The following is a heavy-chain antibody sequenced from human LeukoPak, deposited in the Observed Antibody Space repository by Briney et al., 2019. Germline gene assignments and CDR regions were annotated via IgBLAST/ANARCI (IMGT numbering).Heavy chain of an antibody. CDR1: VYTFTGYY. CDR3: ARDYPGEDTAMAKFDY. CDR2: INPNSGGT. Sequence: ASVKVSFKSSVYTFTGYYMHWVRQAPGQGLEWMGWINPNSGGTNYAQKFQGRVTMTRDTSISTAYIELSRLRSDDTAVYYCARDYPGEDTAMAKFDYWGQGTLVTVSS. J-gene: IGHJ4*02. V-gene: IGHV1-2*02. D-gene: IGHD5-18*01.